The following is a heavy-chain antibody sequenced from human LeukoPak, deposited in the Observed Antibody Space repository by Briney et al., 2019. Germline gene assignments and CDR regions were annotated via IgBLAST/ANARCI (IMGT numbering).Heavy chain of an antibody. V-gene: IGHV1-69*04. CDR2: IIPILGIA. D-gene: IGHD2-2*01. CDR3: ASRGVGYCSSTSCYLDY. CDR1: GGTFSSYA. J-gene: IGHJ4*02. Sequence: ASVKVSCKASGGTFSSYAIIWVRQAPGQGLEWMGRIIPILGIANYAQKFQGRVTITADKSTSTAYMELSSLRSEDTAVYYCASRGVGYCSSTSCYLDYWGQGTLVTVSS.